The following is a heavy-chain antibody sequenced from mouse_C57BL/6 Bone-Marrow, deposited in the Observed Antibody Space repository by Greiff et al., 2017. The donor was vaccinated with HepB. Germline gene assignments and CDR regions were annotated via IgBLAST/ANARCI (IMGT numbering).Heavy chain of an antibody. CDR2: FYPGDGDT. CDR3: ARLYDYDQTAWFAY. V-gene: IGHV1-80*01. J-gene: IGHJ3*01. CDR1: GYAFSSYW. Sequence: VQLQQSGAELVKPGASVKISCKASGYAFSSYWMNWVKQRPGKGLEWIGQFYPGDGDTNYNGKFKGKATLTADKSSSTAYMQLSSLTSEDSAVYFCARLYDYDQTAWFAYWGQGTLVTVSA. D-gene: IGHD2-4*01.